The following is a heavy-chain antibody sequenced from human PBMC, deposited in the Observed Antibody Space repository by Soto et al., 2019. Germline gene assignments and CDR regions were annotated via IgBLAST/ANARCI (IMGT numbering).Heavy chain of an antibody. D-gene: IGHD3-3*01. CDR1: GFTFSDYY. CDR2: ISSSGSTI. J-gene: IGHJ4*02. Sequence: GGSLRLSCAASGFTFSDYYMSWIRQAPGKGLEWVSYISSSGSTIYYADSVKGRFTISRGNAKNSLYLQMNSLRAEDTAVYYCARTPTVLRFLEWFPAYFDYWGQGTLVTVSS. V-gene: IGHV3-11*01. CDR3: ARTPTVLRFLEWFPAYFDY.